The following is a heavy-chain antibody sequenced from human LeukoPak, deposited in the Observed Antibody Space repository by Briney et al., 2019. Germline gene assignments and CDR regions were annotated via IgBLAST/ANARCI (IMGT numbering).Heavy chain of an antibody. CDR2: IYSCGNT. Sequence: PGGPLRLSYAASGFTVRSNSMSYVRQAPGKSLEEVSFIYSCGNTYYADSEKCRFTISRDDSKNTLHLQMNSLRAEDMGVYYCARYCGGDCYTRGLDYWGQGPLVTVSS. V-gene: IGHV3-53*01. D-gene: IGHD2-21*02. CDR1: GFTVRSNS. J-gene: IGHJ4*02. CDR3: ARYCGGDCYTRGLDY.